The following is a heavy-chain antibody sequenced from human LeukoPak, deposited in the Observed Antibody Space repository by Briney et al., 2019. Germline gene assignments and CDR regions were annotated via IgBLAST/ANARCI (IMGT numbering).Heavy chain of an antibody. CDR3: ARAPYYDYVWGSYRTHFDY. J-gene: IGHJ4*02. D-gene: IGHD3-16*02. V-gene: IGHV4-4*07. CDR2: FYASGTT. Sequence: SETLSLTCTVSGGSIVSHYWNWLRQPAGRGLEWIGRFYASGTTNTSPSLKSRVTMSVDTSKNQFSLRLRSVTAADTAVYYCARAPYYDYVWGSYRTHFDYWGQGTLVTVSS. CDR1: GGSIVSHY.